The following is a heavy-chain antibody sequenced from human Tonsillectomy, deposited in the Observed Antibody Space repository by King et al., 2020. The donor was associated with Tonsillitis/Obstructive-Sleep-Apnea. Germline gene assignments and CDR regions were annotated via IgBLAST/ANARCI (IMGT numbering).Heavy chain of an antibody. CDR1: GFTFSSYG. J-gene: IGHJ3*02. Sequence: VQLVESGGGVVQPGRSLRLSCAASGFTFSSYGMHWVRQAPGKGLEWVAVISYDGSNKYYADSVKGRFTISRDNSKNTRDLQMNSLRAEDTAVYYCARDGIYDSSGYADAFDIWGQGTLVTVSS. CDR2: ISYDGSNK. CDR3: ARDGIYDSSGYADAFDI. V-gene: IGHV3-30*19. D-gene: IGHD3-22*01.